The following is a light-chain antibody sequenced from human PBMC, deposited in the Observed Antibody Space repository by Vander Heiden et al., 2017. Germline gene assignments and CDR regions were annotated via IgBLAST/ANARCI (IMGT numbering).Light chain of an antibody. V-gene: IGKV2-28*01. J-gene: IGKJ1*01. Sequence: EIVMTQSPLSLPVTPGEPASISCRSSQSLLHSNGYNYLDWFLQKPGQSPQLLIYLGSERASGVPDRLSGSGSGTDFTLKINRMEAEDVGVYYCRQALQTPRTFGQGTKLEIK. CDR1: QSLLHSNGYNY. CDR3: RQALQTPRT. CDR2: LGS.